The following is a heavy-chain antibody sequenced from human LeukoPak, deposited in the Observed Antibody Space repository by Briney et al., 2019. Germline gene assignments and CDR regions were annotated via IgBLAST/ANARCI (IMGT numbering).Heavy chain of an antibody. J-gene: IGHJ6*02. CDR2: IYYSGST. Sequence: SETLSLTCTVSGGSISSSSYYWGWIRQPPGKGLEWIGSIYYSGSTYYNPSLKSRVTISVDTSKNQFSLKLSSVTAADTAVYYCARPLLRYFDWLPSGNYYYGMDVWGQGTTVTVSS. D-gene: IGHD3-9*01. CDR3: ARPLLRYFDWLPSGNYYYGMDV. V-gene: IGHV4-39*01. CDR1: GGSISSSSYY.